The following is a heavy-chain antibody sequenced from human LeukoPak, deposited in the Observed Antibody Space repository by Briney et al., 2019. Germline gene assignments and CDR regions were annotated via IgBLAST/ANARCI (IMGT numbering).Heavy chain of an antibody. CDR2: IYTGGST. V-gene: IGHV4-4*07. D-gene: IGHD2-2*02. Sequence: PSETLSLTCTVSGGSISSYYWSWIRQPAGKGLEWIGRIYTGGSTNYNPSLKSRVTMSVDTSKNQFSLKLSSVTAADTAVYYCARDQLDGDIVVVPAAIQGSYYYYYMDVWGKGTTVTVSS. CDR1: GGSISSYY. J-gene: IGHJ6*03. CDR3: ARDQLDGDIVVVPAAIQGSYYYYYMDV.